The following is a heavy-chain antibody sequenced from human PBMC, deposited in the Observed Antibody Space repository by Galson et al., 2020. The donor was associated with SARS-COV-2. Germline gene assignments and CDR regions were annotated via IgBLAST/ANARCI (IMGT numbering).Heavy chain of an antibody. CDR2: INSIGST. D-gene: IGHD2-15*01. CDR3: AIEENCFLVLAATRMCYLDD. CDR1: GGSFSGYY. J-gene: IGHJ4*02. V-gene: IGHV4-34*01. Sequence: SETLSLTCAVYGGSFSGYYWSWIRQPPGKGLEWIGEINSIGSTNYNPSLKHRVTISVDTSKNHFSLKLSSVTAADTAVYYCAIEENCFLVLAATRMCYLDDGGRGTLAAVAS.